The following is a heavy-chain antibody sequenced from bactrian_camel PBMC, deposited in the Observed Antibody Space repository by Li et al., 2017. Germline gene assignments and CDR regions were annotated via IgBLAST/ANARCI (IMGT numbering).Heavy chain of an antibody. CDR3: ATDAPIRYSGGYYYTERSANY. CDR1: GFTFSSYD. V-gene: IGHV3-2*01. Sequence: VQLVESGGGLVQPGGSLRLSCAASGFTFSSYDMSWVRQAPGKGLEWVSAIYSDGGNTYYLDSVKGRFTISRDNAKNTVYLQLNSLKTEDMAMYYCATDAPIRYSGGYYYTERSANYWGQGTQVTVS. CDR2: IYSDGGNT. J-gene: IGHJ4*01. D-gene: IGHD2*01.